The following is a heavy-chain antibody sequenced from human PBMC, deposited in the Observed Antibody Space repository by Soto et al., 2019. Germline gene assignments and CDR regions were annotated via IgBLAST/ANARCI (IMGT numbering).Heavy chain of an antibody. Sequence: SDTLSLTCTVSAGSISSSNYYWGWIRQPPGKGLEWIGSIYYSGSTYYNPSLKSRVTISVDTSKNQFSLKLSSVIAADTAVYYCARHSASSWSYYYYMEVWGKGTTITVSS. J-gene: IGHJ6*03. CDR2: IYYSGST. V-gene: IGHV4-39*01. CDR1: AGSISSSNYY. D-gene: IGHD3-3*01. CDR3: ARHSASSWSYYYYMEV.